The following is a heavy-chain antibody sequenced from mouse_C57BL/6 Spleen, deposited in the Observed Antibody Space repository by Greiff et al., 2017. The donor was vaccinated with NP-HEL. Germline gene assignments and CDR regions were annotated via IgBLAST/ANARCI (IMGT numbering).Heavy chain of an antibody. CDR2: INPGSGGT. J-gene: IGHJ2*01. CDR1: GYAFTNYL. CDR3: AREGYGSSYDY. V-gene: IGHV1-54*01. D-gene: IGHD1-1*01. Sequence: VQLQQSGAELVRPGTSVKVSCKASGYAFTNYLIEWVKQRPGQGLEWIGVINPGSGGTNYNEKFKGKATLTADKSSSTAYMQLSSLTSEDSAVYFCAREGYGSSYDYWGQGTTLTVSS.